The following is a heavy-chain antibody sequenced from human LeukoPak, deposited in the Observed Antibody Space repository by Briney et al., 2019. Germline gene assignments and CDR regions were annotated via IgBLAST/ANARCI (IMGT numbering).Heavy chain of an antibody. Sequence: GGSLRLSCAASGFTFSSYWMSWVRQAPGKGLEWVANIKQDGSEKYYVDSVKGRFTISRDNAKNSLYLQMNSLRAEDTAVYYCAKDVYDFWSGYYPNDAFDIWGQGTMVTVSS. CDR2: IKQDGSEK. CDR1: GFTFSSYW. J-gene: IGHJ3*02. V-gene: IGHV3-7*03. D-gene: IGHD3-3*01. CDR3: AKDVYDFWSGYYPNDAFDI.